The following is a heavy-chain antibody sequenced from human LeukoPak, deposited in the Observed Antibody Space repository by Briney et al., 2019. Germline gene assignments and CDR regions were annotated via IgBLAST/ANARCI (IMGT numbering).Heavy chain of an antibody. CDR2: VGGNT. CDR1: GFTFTSYA. V-gene: IGHV3-23*01. D-gene: IGHD5-18*01. Sequence: PGGSLRLSCAASGFTFTSYAMTWVRQAPGKGLEWVSSVGGNTYYADSVKGRFTISRDNSKNMLYLQMDSLRAGDTALYYCAKESGAGYGYGVDVWGQGTTVTVSS. J-gene: IGHJ6*02. CDR3: AKESGAGYGYGVDV.